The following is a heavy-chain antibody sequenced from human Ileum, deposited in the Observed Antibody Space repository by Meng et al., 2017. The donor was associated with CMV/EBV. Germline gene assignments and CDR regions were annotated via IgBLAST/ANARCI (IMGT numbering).Heavy chain of an antibody. CDR3: AKDWAYKYDNNGYYHLQN. Sequence: GESLKISCTASGFTFSDYGMHWVRQAPGKGLEWVAFIRFDGSNKYHGDSVKGRFTISRDNSKNTLYLEMHFMKIEDTAVYYCAKDWAYKYDNNGYYHLQNWGQGTLVTVSS. V-gene: IGHV3-30*02. CDR1: GFTFSDYG. D-gene: IGHD3-22*01. CDR2: IRFDGSNK. J-gene: IGHJ4*02.